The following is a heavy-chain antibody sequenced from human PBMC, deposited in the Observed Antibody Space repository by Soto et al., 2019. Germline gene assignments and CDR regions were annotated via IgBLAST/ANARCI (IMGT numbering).Heavy chain of an antibody. V-gene: IGHV1-8*01. CDR1: GYTFTSYD. D-gene: IGHD6-13*01. Sequence: ASVKVSCKASGYTFTSYDINWVRQATGQGLEWMGWMNPNSGDTGYAQKFQGRVTMTRNTSISTAYMELSSLRSEDTAVYYCARGIAAALYYYYYGTDVWGQGTTVTVSS. CDR3: ARGIAAALYYYYYGTDV. CDR2: MNPNSGDT. J-gene: IGHJ6*02.